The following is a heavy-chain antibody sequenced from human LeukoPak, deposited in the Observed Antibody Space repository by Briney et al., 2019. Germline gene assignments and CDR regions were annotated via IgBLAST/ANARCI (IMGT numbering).Heavy chain of an antibody. CDR1: GGSISSSGYY. V-gene: IGHV4-39*07. J-gene: IGHJ5*02. Sequence: PSETLSLTCTVSGGSISSSGYYWGWIRQPPGKGLEWIGSIYYSGSTYYNPSLKSRVTMSVDTSKNQFSLKLSSVTAADTAVYYCARERYYGSGSYYKPWFDPWGQGTLVTVSS. CDR2: IYYSGST. CDR3: ARERYYGSGSYYKPWFDP. D-gene: IGHD3-10*01.